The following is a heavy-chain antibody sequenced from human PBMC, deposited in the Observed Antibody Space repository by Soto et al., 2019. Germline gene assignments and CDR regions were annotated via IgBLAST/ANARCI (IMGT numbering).Heavy chain of an antibody. CDR2: LYYGRSA. D-gene: IGHD3-22*01. Sequence: QVQLQESGPGLVKPSETLSLTCAVSGDSISSYYCMWIRQPPGKGLESIGYLYYGRSANYNPSLKSRVNLSVDTSTNQCPMTLSSTTAADTAVYYCALRSMAVVPEYWGQGTLGTVSS. J-gene: IGHJ4*02. CDR3: ALRSMAVVPEY. CDR1: GDSISSYY. V-gene: IGHV4-59*01.